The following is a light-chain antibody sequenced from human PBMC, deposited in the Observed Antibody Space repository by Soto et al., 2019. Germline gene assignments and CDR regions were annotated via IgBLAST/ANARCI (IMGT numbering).Light chain of an antibody. V-gene: IGLV2-14*01. CDR2: DVS. J-gene: IGLJ1*01. CDR3: TSYTSSNTHL. Sequence: QSVLTQPASVSGSPGQSITISCTGTSSDVGGYNYVSWLQQHPGKVPKLIIYDVSSRPSGVSNRFSGSKSGNTASLTISGLQAEYYADYYCTSYTSSNTHLLGGGPKATVL. CDR1: SSDVGGYNY.